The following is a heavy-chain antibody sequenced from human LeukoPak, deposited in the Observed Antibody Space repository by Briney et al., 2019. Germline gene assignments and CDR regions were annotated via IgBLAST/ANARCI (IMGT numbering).Heavy chain of an antibody. CDR2: ISGSGDNT. D-gene: IGHD3-3*01. CDR1: GFTFSNYA. Sequence: GGSLRLSCAVSGFTFSNYAMSWVRQAPGKGLEWVSAISGSGDNTYYVDSVKGRFTISRDNSKNTVYLQMDSLRAEDTAVYYCARSYTHYDFWSGYTYQNYFDPWGQGTLVTVSS. V-gene: IGHV3-23*01. CDR3: ARSYTHYDFWSGYTYQNYFDP. J-gene: IGHJ5*02.